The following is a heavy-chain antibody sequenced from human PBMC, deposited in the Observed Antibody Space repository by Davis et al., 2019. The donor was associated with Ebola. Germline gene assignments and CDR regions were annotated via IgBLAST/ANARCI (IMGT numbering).Heavy chain of an antibody. V-gene: IGHV1-2*02. J-gene: IGHJ5*02. CDR1: GYIFTRYY. CDR2: INPNSGGT. Sequence: SVTVSCKASGYIFTRYYMHWLRLAPGQGLEWMGWINPNSGGTNYAQKFQGRVTMTRDTSISTAYMELSRLRSDDTAVYYCARGKQLVSGWFDPWGQGTLVTVSS. CDR3: ARGKQLVSGWFDP. D-gene: IGHD6-6*01.